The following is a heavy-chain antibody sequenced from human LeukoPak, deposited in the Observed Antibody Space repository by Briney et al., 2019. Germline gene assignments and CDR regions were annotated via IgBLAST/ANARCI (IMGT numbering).Heavy chain of an antibody. CDR1: GFTFRTYS. Sequence: GGSLRLSCAASGFTFRTYSMNWVRQAPGKGLEWVSYISSSSSTIQYADSVKGRFTISRDNAKNSLYLQMNSLRAEDTAVYYCAREDDGYYGNDYWGQGTLVTVSS. J-gene: IGHJ4*02. CDR2: ISSSSSTI. V-gene: IGHV3-48*04. D-gene: IGHD3-3*01. CDR3: AREDDGYYGNDY.